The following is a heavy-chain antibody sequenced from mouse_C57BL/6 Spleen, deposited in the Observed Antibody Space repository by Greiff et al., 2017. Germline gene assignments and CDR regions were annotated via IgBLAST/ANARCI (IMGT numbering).Heavy chain of an antibody. CDR1: GYSFTSYY. D-gene: IGHD2-4*01. CDR3: ARLKGDYFAY. J-gene: IGHJ3*01. V-gene: IGHV1-66*01. CDR2: IYPGSGNT. Sequence: VQLQESGPELVKPGASVKISCKASGYSFTSYYIHWVKQRPGQGLEWIGWIYPGSGNTKYNEKFKGKATLTADTSSSTAYMQLSSLTSEDSAVYYCARLKGDYFAYWGQGTLVTVSA.